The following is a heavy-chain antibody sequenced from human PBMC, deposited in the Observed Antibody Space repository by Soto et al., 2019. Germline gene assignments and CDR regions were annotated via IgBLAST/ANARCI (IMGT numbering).Heavy chain of an antibody. J-gene: IGHJ5*02. D-gene: IGHD2-2*02. CDR3: ARDLTPPYCSSTSCFTYWFDP. V-gene: IGHV1-3*01. CDR1: GYTFTSYA. Sequence: QVQLVQSGAEVKKPGASVKVSCKASGYTFTSYAMHWVRQAPGQRLEWMGWINAGNGNTKYSQKFQGRVTITRDTSASTAYMELSILRSEDTAVYYCARDLTPPYCSSTSCFTYWFDPWGQGTLVTVSS. CDR2: INAGNGNT.